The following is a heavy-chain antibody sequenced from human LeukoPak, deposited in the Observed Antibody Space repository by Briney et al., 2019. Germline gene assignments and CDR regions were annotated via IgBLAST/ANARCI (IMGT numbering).Heavy chain of an antibody. Sequence: PGGSLRLSCAASGFTFSSYAMSWVRQAPGKGLEWVSAISGSGGSTYYADSVKGRFTISRDNSKNTLYLQMNSLRAEDTAVYYCAKDVYDASRGCYGMDVWGKGTTVTVSS. CDR3: AKDVYDASRGCYGMDV. CDR2: ISGSGGST. CDR1: GFTFSSYA. V-gene: IGHV3-23*01. J-gene: IGHJ6*04. D-gene: IGHD3-3*01.